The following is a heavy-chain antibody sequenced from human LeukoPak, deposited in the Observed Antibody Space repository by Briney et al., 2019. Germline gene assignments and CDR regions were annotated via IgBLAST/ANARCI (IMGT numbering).Heavy chain of an antibody. V-gene: IGHV3-23*01. CDR2: ISGSGGST. J-gene: IGHJ4*02. Sequence: GGSLRLSCAASGFTFSSYAMSWVRQAPGKGLEWVSAISGSGGSTYYADSVKGRFTISRDNSKNTLYLQMNSLRAEDTAVYYCAKDNIVGAIASMIPTFDSWGQGTLVTVSS. D-gene: IGHD1-26*01. CDR1: GFTFSSYA. CDR3: AKDNIVGAIASMIPTFDS.